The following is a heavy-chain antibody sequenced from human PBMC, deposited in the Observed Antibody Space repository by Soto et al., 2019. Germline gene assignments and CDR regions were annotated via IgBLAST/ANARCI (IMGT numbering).Heavy chain of an antibody. CDR2: INSGGST. CDR1: GFTVSSNY. Sequence: EVQLVESGGGLVQPGGSLRLSCAASGFTVSSNYMSWVRQAPGKGLEWVSVINSGGSTYYADSVKGRFTSSRDNSKNTLYLQMNSLRAEDTAVYYCARDRRSGGSSEYFQHWGQGTLVTVSS. J-gene: IGHJ1*01. V-gene: IGHV3-66*01. D-gene: IGHD2-15*01. CDR3: ARDRRSGGSSEYFQH.